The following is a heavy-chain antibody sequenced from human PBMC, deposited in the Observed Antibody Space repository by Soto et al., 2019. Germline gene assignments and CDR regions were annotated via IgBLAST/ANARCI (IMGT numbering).Heavy chain of an antibody. CDR3: ARGINYYDSGDDAFDI. Sequence: QVQLVQSGAEVKMPGASVKVSCKASGYTFTSYDINWVRQATGQGLEWMGWMNPNSGNTGYAQKFQGRVTMTRKTSISTAYMVLSSLRSEDTAVYYCARGINYYDSGDDAFDIWGQGTRVTVSS. CDR1: GYTFTSYD. V-gene: IGHV1-8*01. D-gene: IGHD3-10*01. CDR2: MNPNSGNT. J-gene: IGHJ3*02.